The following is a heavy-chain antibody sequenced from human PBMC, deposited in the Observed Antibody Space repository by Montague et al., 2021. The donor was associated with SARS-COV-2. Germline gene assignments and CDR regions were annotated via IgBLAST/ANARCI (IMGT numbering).Heavy chain of an antibody. CDR3: ARDSGYYDSSAYSYDAFDI. CDR1: GGSISTNAFN. Sequence: TLSLTCFVSGGSISTNAFNWGLIRPHQGKGLEWTGYIYHTASNNSTPSIKGRVTISKATSKNYFSLNLSSVTAADSAAYYCARDSGYYDSSAYSYDAFDIWGQGTKVTVSS. D-gene: IGHD3-22*01. CDR2: IYHTASN. J-gene: IGHJ3*02. V-gene: IGHV4-31*03.